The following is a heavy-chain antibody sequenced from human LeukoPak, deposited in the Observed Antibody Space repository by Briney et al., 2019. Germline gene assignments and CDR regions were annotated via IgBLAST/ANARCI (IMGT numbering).Heavy chain of an antibody. CDR2: IYSGDST. CDR1: GFTISSNY. Sequence: PGGSLRLSCAASGFTISSNYMSWVRQAPGKGLEWVSVIYSGDSTYYADTVKGRFTTSRDNSKNTLYLQMNSLRAEDTAVYYCAKRDYDILTGYYHAYWGQGTLLTVSS. D-gene: IGHD3-9*01. V-gene: IGHV3-53*01. CDR3: AKRDYDILTGYYHAY. J-gene: IGHJ4*02.